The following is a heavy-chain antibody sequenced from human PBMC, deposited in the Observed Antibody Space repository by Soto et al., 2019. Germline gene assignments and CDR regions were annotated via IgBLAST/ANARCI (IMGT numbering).Heavy chain of an antibody. D-gene: IGHD6-13*01. CDR3: ARETYSSSWYPAGAFDI. CDR1: GYTFTGYY. J-gene: IGHJ3*02. Sequence: QVQLVQSGAEVKKPGASVKVSCKASGYTFTGYYMHWVRQAPGQGLEWMGWINPNSGGTNYAQKFQGRVTMIRDTSISTAYMELSRLRSDDTAVYYCARETYSSSWYPAGAFDIWGQGTMVTVSS. V-gene: IGHV1-2*02. CDR2: INPNSGGT.